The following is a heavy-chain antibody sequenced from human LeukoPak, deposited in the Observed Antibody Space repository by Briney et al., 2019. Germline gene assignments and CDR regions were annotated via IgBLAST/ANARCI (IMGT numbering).Heavy chain of an antibody. D-gene: IGHD1-26*01. CDR2: IYYSGST. CDR1: GGSISSYY. J-gene: IGHJ6*02. V-gene: IGHV4-59*08. Sequence: SETLSLTCTVSGGSISSYYWSWIRQPPGKGLEWIGYIYYSGSTNYNPSLKSRVTISVDTSKNQFSLKLSSVTAADTAVYYCARLNPQSYYYYYGMDVWGQGTTVTVSS. CDR3: ARLNPQSYYYYYGMDV.